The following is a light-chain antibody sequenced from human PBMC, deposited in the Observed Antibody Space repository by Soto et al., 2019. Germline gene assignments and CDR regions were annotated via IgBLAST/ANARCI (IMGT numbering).Light chain of an antibody. CDR3: QHYGSSPLFT. CDR1: QSVSSSF. J-gene: IGKJ3*01. V-gene: IGKV3-20*01. Sequence: EILLTQSPGTLSLSPGERATLSCRASQSVSSSFLAWYQQKPGLAPRLLIYGASTRATGIPDRFSGSGSGTDFTLTISRLEPEDFAVYYCQHYGSSPLFTFGPGTKVDIK. CDR2: GAS.